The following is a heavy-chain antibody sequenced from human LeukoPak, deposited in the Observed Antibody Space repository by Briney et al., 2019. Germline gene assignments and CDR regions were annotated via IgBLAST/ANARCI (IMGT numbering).Heavy chain of an antibody. V-gene: IGHV1-8*03. CDR1: GGTFSSYD. CDR3: ARGAHNDFWSGYSNWFDP. Sequence: ASVKVSCKASGGTFSSYDINWVRQATGQGLEWMGWMNPNSGNTGYAQKFQGRVTITRNTSISTAYMELSSLRSEDTAVYYCARGAHNDFWSGYSNWFDPWGQGTLVTVSS. J-gene: IGHJ5*02. D-gene: IGHD3-3*01. CDR2: MNPNSGNT.